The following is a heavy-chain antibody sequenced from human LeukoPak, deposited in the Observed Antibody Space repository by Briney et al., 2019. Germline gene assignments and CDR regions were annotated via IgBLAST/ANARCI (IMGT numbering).Heavy chain of an antibody. CDR3: AGPNYDFWSGYYIFKPNYYYGMDV. CDR1: GYTFTGYY. D-gene: IGHD3-3*01. CDR2: INPNSGGT. Sequence: ASVKVSCKASGYTFTGYYMHWVRQAPGQGLEWMGWINPNSGGTNYAQKLQGGVTMTTDTSTSTAYMELRSLRSDDTAVYYCAGPNYDFWSGYYIFKPNYYYGMDVWGQGTTVTVSS. V-gene: IGHV1-2*02. J-gene: IGHJ6*02.